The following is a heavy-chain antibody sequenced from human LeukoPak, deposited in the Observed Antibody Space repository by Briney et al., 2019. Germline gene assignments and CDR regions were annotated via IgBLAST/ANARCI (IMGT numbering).Heavy chain of an antibody. D-gene: IGHD4-11*01. Sequence: ASVKGSWKVSGYNLTELSMHWVRQAPGTGLEWMGGFDPEDCETIYAQKFQGRDTMTGDKSTYTAYMWLRSLRSDDTAVYYCARDHGTVIYYWGQRTLVTVSS. V-gene: IGHV1-24*01. CDR2: FDPEDCET. CDR3: ARDHGTVIYY. J-gene: IGHJ4*02. CDR1: GYNLTELS.